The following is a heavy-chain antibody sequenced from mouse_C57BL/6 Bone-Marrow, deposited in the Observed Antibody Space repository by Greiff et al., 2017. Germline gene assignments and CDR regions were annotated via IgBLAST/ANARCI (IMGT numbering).Heavy chain of an antibody. CDR3: ARLYSSGPFAY. CDR2: ISSGGSYT. J-gene: IGHJ3*01. V-gene: IGHV5-6*01. Sequence: EVMLVESGGDLVKPGGSLKLSCAASGFTFSSYGMSWVRQTPDKRLEWVATISSGGSYTYYPDSVKGRFTISRDNAKNTLYLQMSSLKSDETAMYYCARLYSSGPFAYWGQGTLVTVSA. CDR1: GFTFSSYG. D-gene: IGHD3-2*02.